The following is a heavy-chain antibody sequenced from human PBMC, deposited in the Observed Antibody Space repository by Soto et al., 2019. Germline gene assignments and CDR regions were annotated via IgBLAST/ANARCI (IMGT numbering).Heavy chain of an antibody. CDR3: ACVVVTAIASWFDP. D-gene: IGHD2-21*02. CDR2: IYYSGST. V-gene: IGHV4-59*01. CDR1: GGSISSYY. J-gene: IGHJ5*02. Sequence: SETLSLTCTVSGGSISSYYWSWIRQPPGKGLEWIGYIYYSGSTNYNPSLKSRVTISVDTSKNQFSLKLSSVTAADTAVYYCACVVVTAIASWFDPWGQGTLVTVSS.